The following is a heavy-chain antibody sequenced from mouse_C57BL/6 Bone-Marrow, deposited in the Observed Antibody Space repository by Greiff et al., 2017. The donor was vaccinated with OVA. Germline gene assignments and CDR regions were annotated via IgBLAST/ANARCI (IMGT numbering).Heavy chain of an antibody. D-gene: IGHD2-3*01. CDR3: ARDDVYFFEN. V-gene: IGHV1-76*01. CDR2: IYPGSGNT. J-gene: IGHJ2*01. Sequence: QVQLQQSGAEVVRPGASVKLSCKASGYTFTDHYINWVKQRPGQGLEWIARIYPGSGNTYYNEKFKGKATLTAEKSSNTAYMQLSSLTSVDSAVYFCARDDVYFFENWGQGTTLTVS. CDR1: GYTFTDHY.